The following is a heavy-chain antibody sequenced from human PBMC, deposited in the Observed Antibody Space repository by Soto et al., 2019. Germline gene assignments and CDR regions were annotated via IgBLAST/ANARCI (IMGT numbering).Heavy chain of an antibody. D-gene: IGHD6-13*01. Sequence: QVQLVQSGVEVKKPGASVKVSCKASGYTFTDYAISWVRQAPGRGLEWMGWVNTYNGNPNYAQIFQGRVTMTTDTSTDTAYMELRSLKSDDSAVYYCARDSQYSTSWQRFDSWGQGTLGTVSS. V-gene: IGHV1-18*01. CDR2: VNTYNGNP. CDR3: ARDSQYSTSWQRFDS. J-gene: IGHJ4*02. CDR1: GYTFTDYA.